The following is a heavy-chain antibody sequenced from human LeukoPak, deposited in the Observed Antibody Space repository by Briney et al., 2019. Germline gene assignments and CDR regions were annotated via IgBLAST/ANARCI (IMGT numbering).Heavy chain of an antibody. CDR3: ARPSSGYYYGAHDAFDI. CDR1: GFTLSNYA. D-gene: IGHD3-22*01. Sequence: GGSLRLSCDASGFTLSNYAMSWVRQAPGKGLEWVSSINGGGGSTYYADSVRGRFAISRDNSKSTLVLQMSSLRVDDTAVYYCARPSSGYYYGAHDAFDIWGQGTMVTVSS. V-gene: IGHV3-23*01. CDR2: INGGGGST. J-gene: IGHJ3*02.